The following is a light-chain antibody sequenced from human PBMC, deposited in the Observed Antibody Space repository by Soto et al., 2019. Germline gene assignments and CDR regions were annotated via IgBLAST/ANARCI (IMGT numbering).Light chain of an antibody. CDR3: QTWVTGIQV. CDR1: SGHSSYA. J-gene: IGLJ2*01. V-gene: IGLV4-69*01. Sequence: QPVLTQSPSASASLGASVKLTCTLSSGHSSYAIAWHQQQPEKGPRYLMKLNSDGSLSKGDGIPDRFSGSSSGAERYLTISSLQSEDEADYYCQTWVTGIQVFGGGTQLTVL. CDR2: LNSDGSL.